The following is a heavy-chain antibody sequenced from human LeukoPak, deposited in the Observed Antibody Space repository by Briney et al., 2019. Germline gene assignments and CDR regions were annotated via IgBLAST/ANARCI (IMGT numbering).Heavy chain of an antibody. CDR3: ARIYFGSGSFAFDI. J-gene: IGHJ3*02. D-gene: IGHD3-10*01. V-gene: IGHV1-18*04. CDR2: TSAYTGNT. CDR1: GYTFTGYY. Sequence: GASVKVSCKASGYTFTGYYMHWVRQAPGQGLEWMGWTSAYTGNTNYAQKLQGRVTMTTVTSTTTAYMELRSLISDDTAVYYCARIYFGSGSFAFDIWGQGTMVTVSS.